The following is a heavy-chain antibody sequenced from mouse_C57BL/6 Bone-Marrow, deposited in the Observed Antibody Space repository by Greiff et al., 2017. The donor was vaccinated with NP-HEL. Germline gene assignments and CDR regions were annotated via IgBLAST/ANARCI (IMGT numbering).Heavy chain of an antibody. Sequence: EVQLQQSGPELVKPGASVKISCKASGYTFTDYYMNWVKQSHGKSLEWIGDINPNNGGTSYNQKFKGKATLTVDKSSSTAYMELRSLTSEDSAVYYCARGGWLPLPFDYWGQGTTLTVSS. CDR2: INPNNGGT. D-gene: IGHD2-3*01. J-gene: IGHJ2*01. CDR1: GYTFTDYY. CDR3: ARGGWLPLPFDY. V-gene: IGHV1-26*01.